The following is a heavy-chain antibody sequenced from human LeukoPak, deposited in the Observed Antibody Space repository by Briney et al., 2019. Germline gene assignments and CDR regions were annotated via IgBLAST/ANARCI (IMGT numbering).Heavy chain of an antibody. D-gene: IGHD1-26*01. Sequence: GGSLRLSCAASGFTFSSYSMNWVRQAPGKGLEWVSSISSSSGYIYYADSVKGRFTISRDNAKNSLYLQMNSLRAEDTAVYYCAGLYSGSYYQNYYYYYMDVWGKGTTVTVSS. CDR3: AGLYSGSYYQNYYYYYMDV. J-gene: IGHJ6*03. CDR1: GFTFSSYS. CDR2: ISSSSGYI. V-gene: IGHV3-21*01.